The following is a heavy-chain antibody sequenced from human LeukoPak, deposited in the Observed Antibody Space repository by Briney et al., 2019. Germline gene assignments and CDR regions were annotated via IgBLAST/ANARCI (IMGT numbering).Heavy chain of an antibody. J-gene: IGHJ6*04. CDR1: GFTFSSHG. V-gene: IGHV3-30*18. CDR2: ISYDGSDK. CDR3: AKDRYDSTGGVSDYYGMDV. D-gene: IGHD3-16*01. Sequence: GGSLRLSCAASGFTFSSHGMHWVRQAPGKGLEWVAVISYDGSDKHYADSVKGRFTISRDNSRNTLYLQMNSLRVEDTAVYYCAKDRYDSTGGVSDYYGMDVWGKGTTVTFSS.